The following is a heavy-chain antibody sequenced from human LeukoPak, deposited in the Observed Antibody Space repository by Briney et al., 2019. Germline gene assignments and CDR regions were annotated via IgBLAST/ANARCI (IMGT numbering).Heavy chain of an antibody. CDR2: ISGSGGST. CDR3: AKDGYYDSSGYYYYYYGMDV. J-gene: IGHJ6*02. Sequence: GGSLRLSCAASGFTFSSYAMSWVRQAPGKGLEWVSAISGSGGSTYYADSVKGRFTISRDNSKNTLYLQMNSLRAEDTAVYYCAKDGYYDSSGYYYYYYGMDVWGQGTTVTVSS. CDR1: GFTFSSYA. D-gene: IGHD3-22*01. V-gene: IGHV3-23*01.